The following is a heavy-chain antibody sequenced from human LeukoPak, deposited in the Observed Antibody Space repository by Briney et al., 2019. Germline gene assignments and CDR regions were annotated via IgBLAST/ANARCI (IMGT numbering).Heavy chain of an antibody. CDR3: ASPLS. CDR2: ISPGSSTI. V-gene: IGHV3-48*02. Sequence: GGSLRLSCAASGFTFSTYSMNWVRQAPGKGLQWVSYISPGSSTIYYADSVKGRFTISRDSAKNSLYLQMNSLRDEDTAVYYCASPLSWGQGTLVTVSS. J-gene: IGHJ4*02. CDR1: GFTFSTYS.